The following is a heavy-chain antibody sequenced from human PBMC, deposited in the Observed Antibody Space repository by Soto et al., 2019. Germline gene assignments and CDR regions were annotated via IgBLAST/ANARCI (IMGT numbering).Heavy chain of an antibody. D-gene: IGHD3-3*01. V-gene: IGHV1-3*01. CDR3: ARVNYDFWRGYFSSPSAP. CDR2: INAGNGNT. CDR1: GYTFTSYA. J-gene: IGHJ5*02. Sequence: SVKVSCKSSGYTFTSYAMHWVRQAPGQRLEWMGWINAGNGNTKYSQKFQGRVTITRDTSASTAYMELSSLRSEDTAVYYCARVNYDFWRGYFSSPSAPWGQGTLVTVSS.